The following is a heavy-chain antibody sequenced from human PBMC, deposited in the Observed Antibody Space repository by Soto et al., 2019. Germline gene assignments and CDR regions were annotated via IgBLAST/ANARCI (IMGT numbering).Heavy chain of an antibody. CDR1: GGSSSSGGYC. D-gene: IGHD2-15*01. Sequence: SETLSLTCAVSGGSSSSGGYCWSWIRQPPGKGLEWIGYIYHSGSTYYNPSLKSRVTISVDRSKNQFSLKLSSVTAADTAVYYCARGQVVAAQHWGQGTLVTVSS. V-gene: IGHV4-30-2*01. J-gene: IGHJ4*02. CDR3: ARGQVVAAQH. CDR2: IYHSGST.